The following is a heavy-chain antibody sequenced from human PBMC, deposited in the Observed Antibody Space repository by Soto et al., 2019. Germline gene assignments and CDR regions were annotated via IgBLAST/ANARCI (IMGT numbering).Heavy chain of an antibody. V-gene: IGHV3-73*01. D-gene: IGHD5-12*01. CDR2: IRSNTNNYAT. J-gene: IGHJ4*02. CDR3: AASGYDTFVDY. CDR1: GFTFSGSA. Sequence: PGESLKISCAASGFTFSGSAMHWVRQASGKGLEWVGRIRSNTNNYATAYAASVKGRFTIYRDDSKNTAYLQMNSLKIEDTAVYYCAASGYDTFVDYWGQGSLVTVSS.